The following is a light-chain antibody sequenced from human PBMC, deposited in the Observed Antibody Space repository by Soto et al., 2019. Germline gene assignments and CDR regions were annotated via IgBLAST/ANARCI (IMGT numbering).Light chain of an antibody. CDR3: QHYNSYSEA. V-gene: IGKV1-5*03. CDR2: KAS. J-gene: IGKJ1*01. CDR1: QGIDNW. Sequence: IQMTQSPSSVSASLGDRVTITCRASQGIDNWLAWYQQKPGKAPKLLIYKASTLKSGVPSRFSGSGSGTEFTLTISSLQPDDFATYYCQHYNSYSEAFGQGTKVDIK.